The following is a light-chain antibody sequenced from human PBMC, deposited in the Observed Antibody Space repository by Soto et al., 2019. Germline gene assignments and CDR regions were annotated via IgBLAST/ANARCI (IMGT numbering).Light chain of an antibody. CDR3: ATWDDSLSGVV. J-gene: IGLJ2*01. CDR1: GSNIGSNV. Sequence: QSVVTQPPSASGTPGQRVTISCSGSGSNIGSNVAFWYQQLPGTAPKLLINTNNQRPSGVPDRFSGSKSGTSASLAISGLRSEDEAYYYCATWDDSLSGVVFGGGPKLT. CDR2: TNN. V-gene: IGLV1-47*01.